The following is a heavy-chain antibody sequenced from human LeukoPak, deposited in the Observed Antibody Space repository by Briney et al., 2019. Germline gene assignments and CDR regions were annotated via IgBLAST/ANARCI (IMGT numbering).Heavy chain of an antibody. CDR3: ARITPRALKTANNWFDP. Sequence: SETLSLICAVYGGSFSGYYWSWIRHPPGQGQEWIGEINHSGSTNYNPSLKSRVTISVDTSKNQFSLKLSSVTAADTAVYYCARITPRALKTANNWFDPWGQGTLVTVSS. D-gene: IGHD1-14*01. J-gene: IGHJ5*02. CDR2: INHSGST. CDR1: GGSFSGYY. V-gene: IGHV4-34*01.